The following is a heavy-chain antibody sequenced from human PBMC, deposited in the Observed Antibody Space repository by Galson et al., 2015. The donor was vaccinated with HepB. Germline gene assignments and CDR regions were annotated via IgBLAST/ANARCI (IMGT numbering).Heavy chain of an antibody. Sequence: CAISGDSVSSNSAAWNWIRQSPSRGLEWLGRTYYRSKWHNDYAVSVKSRITINPDTSENQFSLQLNSVTPEDTAVYYCAILAAGGDTKFDYWGQGTQVTVSS. CDR2: TYYRSKWHN. D-gene: IGHD6-13*01. CDR3: AILAAGGDTKFDY. CDR1: GDSVSSNSAA. J-gene: IGHJ4*02. V-gene: IGHV6-1*01.